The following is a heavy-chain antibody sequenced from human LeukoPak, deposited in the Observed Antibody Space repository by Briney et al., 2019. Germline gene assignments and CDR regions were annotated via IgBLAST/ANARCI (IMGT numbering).Heavy chain of an antibody. V-gene: IGHV4-39*01. CDR2: IYYSENT. Sequence: SETLSLTCNVSGGSLYSSDYYWGWIRQPPGKGLEWIGSIYYSENTYYNPSLKSRVTLSVDTSKNQFSLKLSSVTAADTAVFYCARDRLPAGRKGFDYWGQGTLVTVSS. D-gene: IGHD2-2*01. CDR3: ARDRLPAGRKGFDY. CDR1: GGSLYSSDYY. J-gene: IGHJ4*02.